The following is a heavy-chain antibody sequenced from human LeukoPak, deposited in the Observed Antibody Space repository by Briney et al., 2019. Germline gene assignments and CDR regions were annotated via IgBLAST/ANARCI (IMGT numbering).Heavy chain of an antibody. Sequence: PGGSLRLSCAASGFTVSSNYMSWVRQAPGKGLEWVSVIYSGGSTYYADSVKGRFTISSDNSKNTLYLQMNSLRAEDTAVYYCARDRAIGSGFDYWGQGTLVTVSS. J-gene: IGHJ4*02. CDR3: ARDRAIGSGFDY. CDR2: IYSGGST. CDR1: GFTVSSNY. D-gene: IGHD3-10*01. V-gene: IGHV3-53*01.